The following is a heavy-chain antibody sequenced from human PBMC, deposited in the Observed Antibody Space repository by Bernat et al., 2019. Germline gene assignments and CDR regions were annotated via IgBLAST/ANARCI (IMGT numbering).Heavy chain of an antibody. V-gene: IGHV3-33*03. Sequence: QVQLVEFGGGVVQPGRSLRLSCTASGFIFSNFGIHWVRQAPGKGLEWVAVIWDDGNNKYYADSVKGRFTISRDNSKNTLYLQMNSLRAEDTAVYYCATSYSSGWTWGFFDYWGQGTLVTVSS. J-gene: IGHJ4*02. CDR1: GFIFSNFG. D-gene: IGHD6-19*01. CDR3: ATSYSSGWTWGFFDY. CDR2: IWDDGNNK.